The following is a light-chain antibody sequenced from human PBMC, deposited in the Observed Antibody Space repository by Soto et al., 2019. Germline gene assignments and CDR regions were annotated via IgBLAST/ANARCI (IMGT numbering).Light chain of an antibody. V-gene: IGKV3-11*01. CDR2: DAS. CDR3: QQRINLST. Sequence: EIVLTRSPATLSLSPGERATLSCRASQSLSNFLAWYQQKPGQAPRLLIYDASNRATGIPVRFSGSGSGTDFTLTISSLEPEDFAVYYCQQRINLSTFGPGTTVEIK. CDR1: QSLSNF. J-gene: IGKJ3*01.